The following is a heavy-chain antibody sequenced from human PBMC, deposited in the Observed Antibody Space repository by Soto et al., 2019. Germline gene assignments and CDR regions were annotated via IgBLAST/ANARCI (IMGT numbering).Heavy chain of an antibody. CDR3: ARADVLRFLEWLPPRGFDP. D-gene: IGHD3-3*01. V-gene: IGHV4-30-4*01. Sequence: SETLSLTCTVSGGSISSGDYYWSWIRQPPGKGLEWIGYIYYSGSTYYNPSLKSRVTISVDTSKNQFSLKLSSVTAADTAVYYCARADVLRFLEWLPPRGFDPRGQGTLVTVSS. J-gene: IGHJ5*02. CDR2: IYYSGST. CDR1: GGSISSGDYY.